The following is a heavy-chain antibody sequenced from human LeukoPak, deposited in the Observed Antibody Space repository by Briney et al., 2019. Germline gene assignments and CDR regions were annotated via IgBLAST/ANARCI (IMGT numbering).Heavy chain of an antibody. J-gene: IGHJ4*02. CDR1: GDSISSSNYY. V-gene: IGHV4-39*01. Sequence: SETLPLTCTVSGDSISSSNYYWGWIRQPPGKGLEWIGNIHYSGSTYYNPSLKSRVTISVDTSKNQFSLKLSSVTAADTAVYYCARRGWMVGYYFDYWGQGTLVTVSS. CDR3: ARRGWMVGYYFDY. D-gene: IGHD3-10*01. CDR2: IHYSGST.